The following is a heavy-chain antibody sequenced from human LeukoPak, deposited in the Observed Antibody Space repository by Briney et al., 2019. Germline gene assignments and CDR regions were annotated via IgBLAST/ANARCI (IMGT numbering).Heavy chain of an antibody. CDR3: AREPTAMIL. CDR2: ISSRSTYI. CDR1: GFTFSSYS. Sequence: GGSLRLSCAVSGFTFSSYSMNWVRQTPGKGLEWVSSISSRSTYIYYADSVKGRFTISRDNAKNSLYLQMNSLRAEDTAVYYCAREPTAMILWGQGTLVTVSS. V-gene: IGHV3-21*01. D-gene: IGHD5-18*01. J-gene: IGHJ4*02.